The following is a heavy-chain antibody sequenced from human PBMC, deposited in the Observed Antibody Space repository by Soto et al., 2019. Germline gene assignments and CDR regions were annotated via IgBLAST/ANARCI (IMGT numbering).Heavy chain of an antibody. D-gene: IGHD3-22*01. Sequence: PGGSLRLSCAASGFTFSSYEMNWVRQAPGKGLEWVSYISSSGSPIYYEDSVKGRFTISRDNAKNSLYLQMNSLKAEDTAVYYCARATYYYDNSFRFDSWGQGTLVTVSS. CDR1: GFTFSSYE. J-gene: IGHJ4*02. V-gene: IGHV3-48*03. CDR3: ARATYYYDNSFRFDS. CDR2: ISSSGSPI.